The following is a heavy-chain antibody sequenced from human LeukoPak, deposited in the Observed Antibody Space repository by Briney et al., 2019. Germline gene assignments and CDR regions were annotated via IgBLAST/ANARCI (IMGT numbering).Heavy chain of an antibody. CDR3: ARARRCGLNDDYGACFDC. Sequence: GGSLRLSCAVSGFTVSSNHLTWVRLAPGKGLEWVSSLYSGGNIYYTDSVRGRFTISRDSSKNTLYLQMNSLRAEDMAFYYCARARRCGLNDDYGACFDCWGQGTLVTVSS. CDR2: LYSGGNI. D-gene: IGHD4-17*01. CDR1: GFTVSSNH. V-gene: IGHV3-53*01. J-gene: IGHJ4*02.